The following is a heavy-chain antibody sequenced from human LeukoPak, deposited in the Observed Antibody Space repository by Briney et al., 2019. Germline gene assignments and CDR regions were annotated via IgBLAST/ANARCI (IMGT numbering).Heavy chain of an antibody. CDR1: GGSFSGYY. J-gene: IGHJ4*02. CDR2: INHSGST. D-gene: IGHD3-9*01. V-gene: IGHV4-34*01. Sequence: SETLSLTCAVYGGSFSGYYWSWIRQPPGKGLEWIGEINHSGSTNYNPSLKSRVAISVDTSKNQFSLKLSSVTAADTAVYYCARSGDYDILTGSKYYFDYWGQGTLVTVSS. CDR3: ARSGDYDILTGSKYYFDY.